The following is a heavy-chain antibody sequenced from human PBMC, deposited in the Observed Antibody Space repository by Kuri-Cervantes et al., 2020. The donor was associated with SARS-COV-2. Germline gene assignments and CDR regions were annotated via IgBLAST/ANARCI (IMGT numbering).Heavy chain of an antibody. CDR2: ISSSNDYI. CDR1: GFSFSSYG. Sequence: GRSLRLSCAASGFSFSSYGMTWVRQAPGKGLEWVSSISSSNDYIYYADSVKGRFSVSRDNAENSLYLQMNSLRVGDTAVYYCARDRGYCDGGGCYSTGFSFDYWGQGALVTVSS. J-gene: IGHJ4*02. D-gene: IGHD2-15*01. CDR3: ARDRGYCDGGGCYSTGFSFDY. V-gene: IGHV3-21*01.